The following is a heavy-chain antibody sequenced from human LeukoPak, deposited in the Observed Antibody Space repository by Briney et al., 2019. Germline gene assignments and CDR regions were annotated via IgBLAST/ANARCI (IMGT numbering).Heavy chain of an antibody. V-gene: IGHV3-23*01. CDR3: AKGGPYSSRWGGEFDH. D-gene: IGHD6-13*01. CDR2: ISGSGDRT. J-gene: IGHJ4*02. Sequence: QPGGSLRLSCAASGFTFSSYAMNWVRQAPGKGLGWVSSISGSGDRTYYADSVNGRFTISRDNSKNTLYLQMNSLRAEDTAINYWAKGGPYSSRWGGEFDHWGQGTLVTVSS. CDR1: GFTFSSYA.